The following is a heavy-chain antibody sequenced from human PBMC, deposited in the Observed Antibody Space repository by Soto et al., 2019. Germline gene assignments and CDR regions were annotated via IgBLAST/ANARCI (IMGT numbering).Heavy chain of an antibody. J-gene: IGHJ5*02. CDR1: GGTFSSFH. Sequence: QVQLVQSGAEVKKPGSSVKVSCKASGGTFSSFHINWVRQAPRQGLEWIGGIAPIFGTPNYAQRFQGRVTITADELTNTAYLEVSSLTSDDTAMYYCADGGGGYDTWRQGTLVTVSS. CDR3: ADGGGGYDT. V-gene: IGHV1-69*01. CDR2: IAPIFGTP. D-gene: IGHD3-22*01.